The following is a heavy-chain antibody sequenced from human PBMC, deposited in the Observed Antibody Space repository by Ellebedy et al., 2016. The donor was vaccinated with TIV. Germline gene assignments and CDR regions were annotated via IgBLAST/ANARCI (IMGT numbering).Heavy chain of an antibody. CDR3: ARVTAWDFWSGHYYGRDV. D-gene: IGHD3-3*01. J-gene: IGHJ6*02. CDR2: ISAYDGNT. CDR1: AYTFISYG. Sequence: AASVKVSCKASAYTFISYGVSWVRHPPGQGLAWLWWISAYDGNTHYAQNAQGRVTMTTDPSTSTAYMELRRLRSDETAVYYCARVTAWDFWSGHYYGRDVWGQGTTVTVSS. V-gene: IGHV1-18*01.